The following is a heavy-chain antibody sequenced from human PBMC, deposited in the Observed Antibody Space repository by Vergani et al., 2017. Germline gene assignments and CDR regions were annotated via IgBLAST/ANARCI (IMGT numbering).Heavy chain of an antibody. CDR2: INPSGGHT. D-gene: IGHD3-9*01. CDR3: ARGDYGILTGYRY. V-gene: IGHV1-46*03. J-gene: IGHJ4*02. CDR1: GYTFSNYH. Sequence: QVQVVQSGAEVKKSGASVKVSCKTSGYTFSNYHMHWVRQAPGQGLEWMGIINPSGGHTNHAQKFQGRVTMTRDTSTSTVYMELSSLRSEDTAIYYCARGDYGILTGYRYWGQGTLVTVSA.